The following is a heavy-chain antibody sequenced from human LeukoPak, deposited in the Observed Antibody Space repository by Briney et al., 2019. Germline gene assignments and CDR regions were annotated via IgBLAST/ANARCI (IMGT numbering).Heavy chain of an antibody. CDR2: IYYSGTT. Sequence: KPSETLSLTCTVSGGSISNYYWSWIRQPPGKGLEWIGYIYYSGTTNYNTSLKSRVTISVDTPKNQFSLTLSSVTAADTAVYYCVRAPGGYSYGALYYFDCWGQGTLVTVSS. J-gene: IGHJ4*02. V-gene: IGHV4-59*01. D-gene: IGHD5-18*01. CDR3: VRAPGGYSYGALYYFDC. CDR1: GGSISNYY.